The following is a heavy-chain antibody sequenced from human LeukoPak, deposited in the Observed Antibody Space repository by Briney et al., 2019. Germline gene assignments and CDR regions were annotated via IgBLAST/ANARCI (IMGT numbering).Heavy chain of an antibody. CDR1: GFPFSSYE. CDR3: AKARDGYCSSTSCLYFDY. J-gene: IGHJ4*02. D-gene: IGHD2-2*01. Sequence: SGGSLRLSCAASGFPFSSYEMNWVRQAPGKGLEWVSAISGSGGSTYYADSVKGRFTISRDNSKNTLYLQMNSLRAEDTAVYYCAKARDGYCSSTSCLYFDYWGQGTLVTVSS. CDR2: ISGSGGST. V-gene: IGHV3-23*01.